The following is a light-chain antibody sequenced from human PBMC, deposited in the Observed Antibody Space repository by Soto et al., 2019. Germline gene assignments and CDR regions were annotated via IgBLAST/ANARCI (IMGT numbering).Light chain of an antibody. CDR2: DAS. Sequence: EIVLTQSPATLSLSPGERATLSCRASQSVSSYLAWYQQKPGQDPRLLIYDASNRATGIPARFSGSGSGTNFPLTIISLEPEDFAVYYCQQRSNWPPWTFGQGTKVEIK. CDR1: QSVSSY. CDR3: QQRSNWPPWT. V-gene: IGKV3-11*01. J-gene: IGKJ1*01.